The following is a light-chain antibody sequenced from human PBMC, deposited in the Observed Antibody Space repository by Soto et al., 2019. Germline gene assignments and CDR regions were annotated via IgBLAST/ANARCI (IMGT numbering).Light chain of an antibody. Sequence: EIVMTQSPATLSVSPGESATLSCRASQSVSNNLAWYQQKPGQAPRLFIYGASARATGIPARFSGSGSGTEFTLTISSLQSEEFAVYYCQQYNNWPLTFGGGTKVEIK. CDR3: QQYNNWPLT. J-gene: IGKJ4*01. CDR2: GAS. CDR1: QSVSNN. V-gene: IGKV3-15*01.